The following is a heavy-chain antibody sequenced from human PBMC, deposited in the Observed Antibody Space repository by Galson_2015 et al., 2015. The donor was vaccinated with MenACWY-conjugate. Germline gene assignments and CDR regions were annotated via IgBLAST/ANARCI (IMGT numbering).Heavy chain of an antibody. CDR2: IRYDGSKT. CDR3: ARSYYYGSGSYYGWYFDL. J-gene: IGHJ2*01. V-gene: IGHV3-30*02. Sequence: SLRLSCAASGFSFSNYHMHWVRQAPGKGLQWVAFIRYDGSKTNYADSVRGRFTISRDNSKNTLFLQMNSLRTEDTAVYYCARSYYYGSGSYYGWYFDLWGRGTLVTVSS. D-gene: IGHD3-10*01. CDR1: GFSFSNYH.